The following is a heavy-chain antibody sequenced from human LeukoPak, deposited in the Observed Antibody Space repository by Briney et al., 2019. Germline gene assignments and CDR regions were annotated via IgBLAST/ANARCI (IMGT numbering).Heavy chain of an antibody. Sequence: PGGSLRLSCAASGFTFSNFGMNWVRQAPGKGLEWVSSISSSSTYIYYADSVKGRFTISRDNAKNSLYLQMSSLRAEDTAVYYCARGSQQLAGDSYWGQGTLVTVSS. CDR1: GFTFSNFG. J-gene: IGHJ4*02. D-gene: IGHD3-22*01. CDR2: ISSSSTYI. V-gene: IGHV3-21*01. CDR3: ARGSQQLAGDSY.